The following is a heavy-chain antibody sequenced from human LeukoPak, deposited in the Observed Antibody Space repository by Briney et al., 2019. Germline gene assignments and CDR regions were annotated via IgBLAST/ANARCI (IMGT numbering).Heavy chain of an antibody. D-gene: IGHD2-2*01. Sequence: PGGSLGLSCAASGFTFSSYGMHWVRQAPGKGLEWVAVIWYDGSNKYYADSVKGRFTISRDNSKNTLYLQMNSLRAEDTAVYYCAREGIVVVPAATPMKYYYYYGMDVWGQGTTVTVSS. V-gene: IGHV3-33*01. J-gene: IGHJ6*02. CDR3: AREGIVVVPAATPMKYYYYYGMDV. CDR2: IWYDGSNK. CDR1: GFTFSSYG.